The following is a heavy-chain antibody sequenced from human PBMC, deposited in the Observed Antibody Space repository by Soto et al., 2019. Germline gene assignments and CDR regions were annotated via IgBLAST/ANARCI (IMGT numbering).Heavy chain of an antibody. CDR2: ISSSSSYI. V-gene: IGHV3-21*01. CDR3: ARDRCSSTSCPKETQKRDAFDI. D-gene: IGHD2-2*01. J-gene: IGHJ3*02. CDR1: GFTFSSYS. Sequence: GGSLRLSCAASGFTFSSYSMNWVRQAPGKGLEWVSSISSSSSYIYYADSVKGRFTISRDNAKNSLYLQMNSLRAEDTAVYYCARDRCSSTSCPKETQKRDAFDIWGQGTMVTVSS.